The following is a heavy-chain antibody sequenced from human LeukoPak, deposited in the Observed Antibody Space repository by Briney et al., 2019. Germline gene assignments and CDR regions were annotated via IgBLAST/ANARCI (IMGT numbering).Heavy chain of an antibody. CDR2: IKQDGSEK. J-gene: IGHJ3*02. CDR3: ARTAGAAAKKCAFDI. CDR1: GFTFSSYW. D-gene: IGHD6-13*01. Sequence: GGSLRLSCAASGFTFSSYWMSWVRQAPGKGLEWVANIKQDGSEKYYVDSVKGRFTISRDNAKNSLYLQMNSLRAEDTAVYYCARTAGAAAKKCAFDIWGQGTMVTVSS. V-gene: IGHV3-7*01.